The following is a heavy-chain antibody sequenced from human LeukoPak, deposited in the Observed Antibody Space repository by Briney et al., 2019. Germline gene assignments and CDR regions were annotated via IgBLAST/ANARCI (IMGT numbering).Heavy chain of an antibody. CDR1: GFNLSNYG. D-gene: IGHD3-9*01. J-gene: IGHJ4*02. CDR2: IWYDGSNK. Sequence: GGSLRLSCAASGFNLSNYGMHWVRQAPGKELEWVAAIWYDGSNKYYADSVKGRFTVSRDNSKNMLYLQMNSLRAEDTAVYYCARPSAHILNAYYRHWGQGTVVTVSS. CDR3: ARPSAHILNAYYRH. V-gene: IGHV3-33*01.